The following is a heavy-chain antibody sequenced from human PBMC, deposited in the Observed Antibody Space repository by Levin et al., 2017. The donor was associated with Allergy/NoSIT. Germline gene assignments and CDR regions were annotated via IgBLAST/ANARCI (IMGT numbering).Heavy chain of an antibody. J-gene: IGHJ4*02. Sequence: PGGSLRLSCAASGFTFSSHWMSWVRQAPGKGLEWVANIKQDGSERYYVDSVRGRFTISRDNAKNSVYLQMKSLRAEDSAVYYCARARGYSYGLLWDFDYWGQGTLVTVSS. V-gene: IGHV3-7*04. CDR1: GFTFSSHW. CDR3: ARARGYSYGLLWDFDY. D-gene: IGHD5-18*01. CDR2: IKQDGSER.